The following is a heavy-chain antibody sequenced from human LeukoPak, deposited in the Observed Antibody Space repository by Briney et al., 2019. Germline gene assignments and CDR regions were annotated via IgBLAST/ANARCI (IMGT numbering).Heavy chain of an antibody. Sequence: SETLSLTCTVSGYSISSGYYWGWLRQPPGKGLEWIGSIYHSGSTYYNPSLKSRVTISVDTSKNQFSLKLSSVTAADTAVYYCARGVYDFWSGYPPFFDYWGQGTLVTVSS. V-gene: IGHV4-38-2*02. CDR3: ARGVYDFWSGYPPFFDY. CDR1: GYSISSGYY. J-gene: IGHJ4*02. CDR2: IYHSGST. D-gene: IGHD3-3*01.